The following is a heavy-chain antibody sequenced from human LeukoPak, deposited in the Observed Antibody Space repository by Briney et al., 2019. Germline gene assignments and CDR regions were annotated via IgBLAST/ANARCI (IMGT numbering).Heavy chain of an antibody. CDR2: IFYSGST. J-gene: IGHJ4*02. CDR1: GGSISSSSHF. Sequence: PSETLSLTCTVSGGSISSSSHFSGWIRQPPGKGLEWIGRIFYSGSTSHNTSLNPYHTISIETSKNHFSLRLSSVTAADTAVYYCARQMNTVTADYWGQGTLVTVSS. CDR3: ARQMNTVTADY. D-gene: IGHD4-17*01. V-gene: IGHV4-39*01.